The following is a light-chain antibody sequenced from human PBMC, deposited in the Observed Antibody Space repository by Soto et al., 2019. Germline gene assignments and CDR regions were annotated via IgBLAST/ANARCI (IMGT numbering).Light chain of an antibody. CDR2: GAS. Sequence: EIVVTQSPGTLSLSPGERATLSCRASQSVSSSYLAWYQQKPGQAPRLLIYGASSRATGIPDRFSGSGSGTDFPLTISRLEPEDFAVYYCQQYASSPLTFGRGTKVEIE. J-gene: IGKJ4*01. V-gene: IGKV3-20*01. CDR3: QQYASSPLT. CDR1: QSVSSSY.